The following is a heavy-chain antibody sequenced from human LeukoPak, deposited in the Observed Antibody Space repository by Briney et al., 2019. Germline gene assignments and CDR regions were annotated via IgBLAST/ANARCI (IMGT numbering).Heavy chain of an antibody. D-gene: IGHD5-18*01. CDR3: AAASYSYGYSA. CDR1: GYTFTSYD. V-gene: IGHV1-8*03. J-gene: IGHJ5*02. CDR2: MNPNSGNT. Sequence: GPSVKVSCKASGYTFTSYDINWVRQATGQGLEWMGWMNPNSGNTGYAQKFQGRVTITTDESTSTAYMELSSLRSEDTAVYYCAAASYSYGYSAWGQGTLVTVSS.